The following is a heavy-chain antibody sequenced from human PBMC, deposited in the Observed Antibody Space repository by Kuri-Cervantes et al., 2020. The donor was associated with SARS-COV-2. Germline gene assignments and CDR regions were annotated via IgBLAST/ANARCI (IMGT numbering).Heavy chain of an antibody. J-gene: IGHJ5*02. D-gene: IGHD4-17*01. CDR3: AGKPIVYGDYWFDP. CDR2: IIPILGIA. Sequence: SVKVSCKASGYTFTSYGISWVRQAPGQGLEWMGRIIPILGIANYAQKFQGRVTITADKSTSTAYMELSSLRSEDTAVYYCAGKPIVYGDYWFDPWGQGTLVTVSS. V-gene: IGHV1-69*04. CDR1: GYTFTSYG.